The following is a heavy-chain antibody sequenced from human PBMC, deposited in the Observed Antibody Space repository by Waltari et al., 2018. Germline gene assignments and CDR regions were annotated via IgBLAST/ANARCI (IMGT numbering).Heavy chain of an antibody. D-gene: IGHD3-9*01. Sequence: QLQLQESGPGLVKPSETLSLTCTVSGGSISSRSYYCGWIRQPPGKGLEWIGSIYYSGNTYYNPSLKSRVTISVDTSKNQFSLNLTSVTAADTAVYYCARVVDYDILTGRMYYFDYWGQGTLVTVSS. CDR3: ARVVDYDILTGRMYYFDY. CDR1: GGSISSRSYY. CDR2: IYYSGNT. V-gene: IGHV4-39*07. J-gene: IGHJ4*02.